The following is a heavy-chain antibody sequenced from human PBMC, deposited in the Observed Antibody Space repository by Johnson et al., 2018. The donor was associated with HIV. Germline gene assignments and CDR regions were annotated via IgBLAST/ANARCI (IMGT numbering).Heavy chain of an antibody. J-gene: IGHJ3*02. V-gene: IGHV3-66*03. CDR1: GFTVSASS. Sequence: VQLVESGGGLIQPGGSLRLSCAASGFTVSASSMIWVRQAPGKGLEWVSVIYSGGSTYYADSVKGRFTISRDNSKNTLYLQMNSLRTEDTGVYYCAKAFCPGCDAFEIWGQGTLVTVSS. CDR3: AKAFCPGCDAFEI. D-gene: IGHD3-3*02. CDR2: IYSGGST.